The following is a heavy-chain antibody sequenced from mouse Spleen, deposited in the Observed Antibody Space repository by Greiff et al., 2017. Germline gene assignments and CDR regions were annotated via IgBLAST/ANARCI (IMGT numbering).Heavy chain of an antibody. CDR3: AREPSYYGKGDYAMDY. CDR2: IWSGGST. CDR1: GFSLTSYG. D-gene: IGHD2-10*01. J-gene: IGHJ4*01. Sequence: VQRVESGPGLVQPSQSLSITCTVSGFSLTSYGVHWVRQSPGKGLEWLGVIWSGGSTDYNAAFISRLSISKDNSKSQVFFKMNSLQANDTAIYYCAREPSYYGKGDYAMDYWGQGTSVTVSS. V-gene: IGHV2-2*02.